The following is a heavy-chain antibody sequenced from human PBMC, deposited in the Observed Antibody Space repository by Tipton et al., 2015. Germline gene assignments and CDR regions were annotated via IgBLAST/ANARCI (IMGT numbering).Heavy chain of an antibody. D-gene: IGHD5-18*01. V-gene: IGHV4-39*07. CDR2: ISHSGST. CDR1: GGSVSTSNYY. CDR3: ARFMGYSYGPGNWFDP. J-gene: IGHJ5*02. Sequence: TLSLTCTVSGGSVSTSNYYWGWIRQSPGKGLEWIGTISHSGSTYYTPSLKSRVTVSVDTSKNRFSLKLSSVTAADTAVYYCARFMGYSYGPGNWFDPWGQGTLFTVSS.